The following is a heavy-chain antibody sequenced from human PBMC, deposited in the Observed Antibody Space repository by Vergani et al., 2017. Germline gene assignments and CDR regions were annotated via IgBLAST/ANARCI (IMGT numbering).Heavy chain of an antibody. CDR2: INTNTGNP. CDR1: GGTFSSYA. D-gene: IGHD3-10*01. V-gene: IGHV7-4-1*02. J-gene: IGHJ4*02. CDR3: ARDSDYYGSGSYSPFDY. Sequence: QVQLVQSGAEVKKPGSSVKVSCKASGGTFSSYAMNWVRQAPGQGLEWMGWINTNTGNPTYAQGFTGRFVFSLDTSVSTAYLQISSLKAEDTAVYYCARDSDYYGSGSYSPFDYWGQGTLVTVSS.